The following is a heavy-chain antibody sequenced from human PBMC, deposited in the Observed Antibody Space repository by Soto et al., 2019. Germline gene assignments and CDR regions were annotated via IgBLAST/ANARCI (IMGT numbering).Heavy chain of an antibody. CDR2: IDHSGGT. D-gene: IGHD6-13*01. CDR3: ARGGKQQLVRSQYFDL. J-gene: IGHJ2*01. V-gene: IGHV4-34*01. Sequence: SETLSLTCAVYGGSFSGYYWSWIRQPPGKGLEWIGEIDHSGGTNYNPSLKSRVTISVDTSKNQFSLKLSSVTAAGTAVYFCARGGKQQLVRSQYFDLWGRGTLVTVSS. CDR1: GGSFSGYY.